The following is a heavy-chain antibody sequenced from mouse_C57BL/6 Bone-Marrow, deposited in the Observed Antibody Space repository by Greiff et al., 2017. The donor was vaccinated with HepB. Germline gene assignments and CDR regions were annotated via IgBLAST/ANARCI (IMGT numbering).Heavy chain of an antibody. CDR3: ARLRYYYGSSIDY. D-gene: IGHD1-1*01. CDR1: GYTFTSYW. Sequence: QVQLKQPGAELVRPGSSVKLSCKASGYTFTSYWMHWVKQRPIQGLEWIGNIDPSDSETHYNQKFKDKATLTVDKSSSTAYMQLSSLTSEDSAVYYCARLRYYYGSSIDYWGQGTTLTVSS. CDR2: IDPSDSET. J-gene: IGHJ2*01. V-gene: IGHV1-52*01.